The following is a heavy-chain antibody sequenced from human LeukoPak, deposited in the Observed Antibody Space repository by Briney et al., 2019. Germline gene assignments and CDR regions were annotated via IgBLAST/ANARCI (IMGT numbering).Heavy chain of an antibody. CDR3: ATLAFGVVFDY. CDR2: FDPEDGET. D-gene: IGHD3-3*01. Sequence: ASVKVSCKVSGYTLTELSMHWVRQAPGKGLEWMGGFDPEDGETIYAQKFQGRVTVTEDTSTDTAYMELSSLRSEDTAVYYCATLAFGVVFDYWGQGTLVTVSS. V-gene: IGHV1-24*01. CDR1: GYTLTELS. J-gene: IGHJ4*02.